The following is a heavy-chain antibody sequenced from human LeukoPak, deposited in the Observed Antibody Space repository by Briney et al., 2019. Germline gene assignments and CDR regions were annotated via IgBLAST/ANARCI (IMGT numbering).Heavy chain of an antibody. CDR2: IYSGGST. CDR3: ARDSSSRYYYGMDV. Sequence: GGSLRLSCAASGFTVSSNYMSWVRQAPGKGLEWVSVIYSGGSTYYADSVKGRFTISRDNSKNTLYLQMNSLRAEDTAVYYCARDSSSRYYYGMDVWGQGTTVTVS. V-gene: IGHV3-66*01. CDR1: GFTVSSNY. D-gene: IGHD6-6*01. J-gene: IGHJ6*02.